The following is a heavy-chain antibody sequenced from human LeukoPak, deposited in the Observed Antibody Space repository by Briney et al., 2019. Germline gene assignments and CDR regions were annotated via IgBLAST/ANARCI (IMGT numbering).Heavy chain of an antibody. Sequence: GRSLRLSCAASGFTSADYAMHWVRQAPGRGLEWVSGISWNSGSIGYADSVKGRFTISRDDAKNSLYLQMNSLRAEDTAFYYCTKGRGGGTAYCFDYWGQGVLVTVSP. CDR3: TKGRGGGTAYCFDY. J-gene: IGHJ4*02. D-gene: IGHD1-26*01. CDR2: ISWNSGSI. V-gene: IGHV3-9*02. CDR1: GFTSADYA.